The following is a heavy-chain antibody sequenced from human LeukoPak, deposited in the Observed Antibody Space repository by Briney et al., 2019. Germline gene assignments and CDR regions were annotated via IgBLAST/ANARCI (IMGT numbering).Heavy chain of an antibody. CDR3: TKSRSGSSNWALQVFDN. J-gene: IGHJ4*02. Sequence: GGSLRLSCAASGFTVSSNYMSWVRQAPGKGLEWVSLIYSAGGTYYADSVKGRFTISRDNSKNTLYLQMNSLRAEDTAVYYCTKSRSGSSNWALQVFDNWGQGALVTVSS. D-gene: IGHD4-11*01. CDR1: GFTVSSNY. CDR2: IYSAGGT. V-gene: IGHV3-53*01.